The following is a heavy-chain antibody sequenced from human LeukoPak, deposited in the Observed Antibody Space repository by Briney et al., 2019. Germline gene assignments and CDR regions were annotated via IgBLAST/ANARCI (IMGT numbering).Heavy chain of an antibody. CDR1: GFTFSSYG. D-gene: IGHD4-23*01. V-gene: IGHV3-30*18. Sequence: GGSLRLSCAASGFTFSSYGMHWVRQAPGKGLEWVAVISHDGSNKYCADSVKGRFTISRDNSKNTLYLQMNSLRAEDTAVYYCANTVSNYGGAFDIWGQGTMVTVSS. CDR2: ISHDGSNK. CDR3: ANTVSNYGGAFDI. J-gene: IGHJ3*02.